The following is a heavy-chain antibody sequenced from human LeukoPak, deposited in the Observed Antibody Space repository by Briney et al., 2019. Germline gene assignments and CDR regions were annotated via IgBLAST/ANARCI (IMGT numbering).Heavy chain of an antibody. V-gene: IGHV4-59*01. D-gene: IGHD6-19*01. CDR1: GCSISSYY. CDR3: AAGHIALAGIDY. CDR2: IYYSGST. J-gene: IGHJ4*02. Sequence: SSETLSRTCTVSGCSISSYYWSWFRQPPGKGLEWIGYIYYSGSTNYNPSLKSRVTISVDTSKNQFSLKLSSVTAADTAVYYCAAGHIALAGIDYWAREPWSPSPQ.